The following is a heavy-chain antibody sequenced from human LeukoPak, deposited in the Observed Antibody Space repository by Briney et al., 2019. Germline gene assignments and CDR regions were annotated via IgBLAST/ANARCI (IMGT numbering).Heavy chain of an antibody. Sequence: GGSLRLSCAASGFTFDDYAMHWVRQAPGKGLEWVSGISWNSGSIGYADSVKGRFTISRDNAKNSLYLQMNSLRAEDTALYYCAKAGYSSGWYEWYFDLWGRGTLVTVSS. CDR2: ISWNSGSI. CDR1: GFTFDDYA. D-gene: IGHD6-19*01. CDR3: AKAGYSSGWYEWYFDL. V-gene: IGHV3-9*01. J-gene: IGHJ2*01.